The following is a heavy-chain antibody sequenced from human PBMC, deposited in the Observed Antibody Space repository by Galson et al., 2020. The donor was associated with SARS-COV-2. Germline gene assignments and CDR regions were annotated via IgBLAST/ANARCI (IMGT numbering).Heavy chain of an antibody. D-gene: IGHD1-1*01. J-gene: IGHJ4*02. CDR1: GFTFSEYA. V-gene: IGHV3-33*01. CDR3: ARAPRAASGTIDY. Sequence: GESLKISCAASGFTFSEYAMHWVRQAPDKGLEWVAVIWFDGSTKWYVDSVKGRFTISRDNSKATVYLQMNGLRAEDTAVYYCARAPRAASGTIDYWGQGTLVTVAS. CDR2: IWFDGSTK.